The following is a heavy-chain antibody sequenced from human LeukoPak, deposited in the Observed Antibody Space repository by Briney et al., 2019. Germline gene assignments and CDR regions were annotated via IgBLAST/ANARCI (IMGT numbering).Heavy chain of an antibody. J-gene: IGHJ6*03. D-gene: IGHD5-12*01. CDR2: IKSKTDGGTT. V-gene: IGHV3-15*01. Sequence: PGGSLRLSCAASGFTSSNAWMSWVRQAPGKGLEWVGRIKSKTDGGTTDYAAPVKGRFTISRDDSKNTLYLQMNSLKTEDTAVYYCTTDDLVATFYYMDVWGKGTTDTISS. CDR3: TTDDLVATFYYMDV. CDR1: GFTSSNAW.